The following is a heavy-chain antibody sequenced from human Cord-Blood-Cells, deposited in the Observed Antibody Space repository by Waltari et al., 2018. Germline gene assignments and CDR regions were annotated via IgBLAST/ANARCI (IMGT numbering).Heavy chain of an antibody. CDR3: ASLEGIAARPFDI. V-gene: IGHV3-48*03. CDR2: ISSSGSTI. J-gene: IGHJ3*02. D-gene: IGHD6-6*01. CDR1: GVPYSSYE. Sequence: EVQLGESEGRLVQPGGPLIPSCPEAGVPYSSYEMNWLRPARGKWLEWFSYISSSGSTIYYADAVKGRFAIARDNAKNSLYLQMNSLRAEETAVDYCASLEGIAARPFDIWGQGTMVTVSS.